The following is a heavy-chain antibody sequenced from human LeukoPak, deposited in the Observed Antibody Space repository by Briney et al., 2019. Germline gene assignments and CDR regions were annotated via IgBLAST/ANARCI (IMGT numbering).Heavy chain of an antibody. CDR2: ISYDGTNE. CDR1: GFIFSGSV. Sequence: GGSLRLSCAASGFIFSGSVMHWVRQAPGKGLEWVAIISYDGTNENYGDSVKGRFTIARDNSKSTLYLHMNSLRHDDTAVYYCAKDSGGSVLEDWGHGSLVIVSS. D-gene: IGHD2-15*01. J-gene: IGHJ4*01. CDR3: AKDSGGSVLED. V-gene: IGHV3-30*18.